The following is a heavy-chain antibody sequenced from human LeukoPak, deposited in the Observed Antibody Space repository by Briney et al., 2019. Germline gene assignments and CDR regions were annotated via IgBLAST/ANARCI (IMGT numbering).Heavy chain of an antibody. V-gene: IGHV3-23*01. J-gene: IGHJ4*02. Sequence: PGGSLRLSCAASGFTFSSFAMSWVRQAPGKGREWVSAISGSGGSTYYADSVKGRFTISRDNSKNTLYLQMNSLRAEDTAVYYCAKEGSGWYLYYFDYWGQGTLVTVSS. CDR1: GFTFSSFA. CDR3: AKEGSGWYLYYFDY. CDR2: ISGSGGST. D-gene: IGHD6-19*01.